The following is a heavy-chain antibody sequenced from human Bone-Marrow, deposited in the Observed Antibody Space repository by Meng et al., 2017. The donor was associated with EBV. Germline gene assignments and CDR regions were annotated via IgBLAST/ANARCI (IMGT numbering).Heavy chain of an antibody. D-gene: IGHD3/OR15-3a*01. Sequence: QGRLQQWGAGLLKPSEPLSLTCAVYGGSFSGYYWSWIRQPPGKGLEWIGEINHSGSTNYNPSLKSRVTISGDTSKNQFSLKPSSVTAADTAVYYCARGPGLRHPFDYWGQGTLVTVSS. CDR3: ARGPGLRHPFDY. CDR1: GGSFSGYY. J-gene: IGHJ4*02. CDR2: INHSGST. V-gene: IGHV4-34*01.